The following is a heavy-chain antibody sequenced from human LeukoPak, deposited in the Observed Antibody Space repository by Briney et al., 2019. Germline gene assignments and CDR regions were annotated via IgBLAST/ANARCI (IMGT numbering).Heavy chain of an antibody. J-gene: IGHJ4*02. Sequence: GGSLRLSCAASGFTFSSYAMSWVRQAPGKGLEWVSTVSGPGTTTYYADSVKGRFTVSRDNSKNTVFLQMDSLRAEDTAVYYCATRRSGNYFATFDYWGQGILVTVSS. CDR2: VSGPGTTT. D-gene: IGHD3-22*01. CDR3: ATRRSGNYFATFDY. CDR1: GFTFSSYA. V-gene: IGHV3-23*01.